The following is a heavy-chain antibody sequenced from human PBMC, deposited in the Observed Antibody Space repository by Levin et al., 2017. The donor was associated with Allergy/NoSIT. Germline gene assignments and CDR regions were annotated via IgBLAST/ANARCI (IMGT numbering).Heavy chain of an antibody. V-gene: IGHV3-7*01. CDR2: INEGGGDK. Sequence: ASVKVSCESSRVSFSDYYMSWVRQAPGKGLECVADINEGGGDKYYVESVMGRFTISRDNGKNSVYLQMNSLRVEDTAVYYCVRSPHGRYDYWGQGTQVIVSS. D-gene: IGHD3-16*02. J-gene: IGHJ4*02. CDR3: VRSPHGRYDY. CDR1: RVSFSDYY.